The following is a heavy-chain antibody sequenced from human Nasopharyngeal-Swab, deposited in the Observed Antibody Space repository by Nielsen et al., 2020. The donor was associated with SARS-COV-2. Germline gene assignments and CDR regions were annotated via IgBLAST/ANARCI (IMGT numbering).Heavy chain of an antibody. J-gene: IGHJ3*02. CDR3: AKDQATSIVGADDAFDI. Sequence: GESLKISCAASGFTFSSYAMGWVRQAPGKGLEWVSAISGSGGSTYYADSVKGRFTISRDNSKNTLYLQMNSLRAEDTAVYYCAKDQATSIVGADDAFDIWGQGAMVTVSS. CDR1: GFTFSSYA. D-gene: IGHD1-26*01. CDR2: ISGSGGST. V-gene: IGHV3-23*01.